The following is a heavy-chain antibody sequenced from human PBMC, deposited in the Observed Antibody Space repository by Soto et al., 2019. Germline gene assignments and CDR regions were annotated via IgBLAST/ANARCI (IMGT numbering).Heavy chain of an antibody. V-gene: IGHV3-23*01. Sequence: EVQLLEYGGGLVQRGESLRLSCVASGFTFNKYAMTWVRQAPGKGLEWVSSISGSSSTTYYADSVKGRFTISSDNSKNTMYLHMNTLSSEDTAVYYCAPARYDYGDDAVGYWGQGSLVTVSS. J-gene: IGHJ4*01. CDR1: GFTFNKYA. CDR3: APARYDYGDDAVGY. D-gene: IGHD4-17*01. CDR2: ISGSSSTT.